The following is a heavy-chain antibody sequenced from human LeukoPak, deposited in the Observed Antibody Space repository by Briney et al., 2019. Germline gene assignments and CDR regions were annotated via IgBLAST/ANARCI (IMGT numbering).Heavy chain of an antibody. J-gene: IGHJ3*01. CDR1: GFTFSTYG. Sequence: GGSLRLSCVASGFTFSTYGIHWVRQAPGKGLEWVAFVRFDGSNKYYADSVKGRFTISRDNSKNTLYVQMDSLRAEDTAVYYCAKDRSRDGYDAFDLWGQGTMVSVSS. D-gene: IGHD5-24*01. CDR3: AKDRSRDGYDAFDL. V-gene: IGHV3-30*02. CDR2: VRFDGSNK.